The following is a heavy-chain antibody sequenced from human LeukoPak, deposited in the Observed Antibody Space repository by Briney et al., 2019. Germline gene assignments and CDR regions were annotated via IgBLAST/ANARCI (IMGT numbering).Heavy chain of an antibody. CDR3: AKPLEKYAYGGNFDY. J-gene: IGHJ4*02. V-gene: IGHV3-23*01. CDR1: GFTFSSYA. D-gene: IGHD4-23*01. CDR2: ISSSADST. Sequence: GGSLRLSCEASGFTFSSYAMSWVRQAPGKGLAWVSVISSSADSTYYADSVKGRFTISRDNSKNTLFLQMNSLRAEDTAVYYCAKPLEKYAYGGNFDYWGQGILVTVSS.